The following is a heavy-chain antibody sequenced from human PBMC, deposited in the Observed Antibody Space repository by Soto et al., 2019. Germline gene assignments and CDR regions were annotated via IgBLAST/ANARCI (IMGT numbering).Heavy chain of an antibody. D-gene: IGHD6-19*01. CDR1: GYTFKNYG. Sequence: GASVKVSCKASGYTFKNYGIKWVRQAPGQVLEWVGWITTYNGNRYSAEKFQGRVTMTTDTSTSTTYMELKSLTSDDTGVYYCARDAQPKGVAADGASDYWGQGTLVTVSS. J-gene: IGHJ4*02. CDR3: ARDAQPKGVAADGASDY. V-gene: IGHV1-18*01. CDR2: ITTYNGNR.